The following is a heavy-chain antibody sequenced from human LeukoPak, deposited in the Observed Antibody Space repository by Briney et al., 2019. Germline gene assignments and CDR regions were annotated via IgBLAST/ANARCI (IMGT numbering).Heavy chain of an antibody. D-gene: IGHD3-3*01. Sequence: ASVKVSCKASGYTFTSYGISWVRQAPGQGLEWMGWISAYNGNTNYAQKLQGRVTMTTDTSTSTAYMELRSLRSDDTAVYYCARSNYDFWSGYYLAFDIWGQGTMVTVSS. CDR2: ISAYNGNT. CDR1: GYTFTSYG. V-gene: IGHV1-18*01. J-gene: IGHJ3*02. CDR3: ARSNYDFWSGYYLAFDI.